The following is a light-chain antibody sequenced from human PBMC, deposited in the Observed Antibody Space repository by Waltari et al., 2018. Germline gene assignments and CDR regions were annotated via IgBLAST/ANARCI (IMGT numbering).Light chain of an antibody. CDR2: GAS. CDR1: QSVSSNY. Sequence: DIVLTQSPGTLSLSPGERATLSCRASQSVSSNYLAGYQQEPGQSPRLLIYGASSRATGLPDRFSGSGSGPDFSLTISRLEPEDFAVYYCQQYGGSPLTFGGGTKVEIK. V-gene: IGKV3-20*01. CDR3: QQYGGSPLT. J-gene: IGKJ4*01.